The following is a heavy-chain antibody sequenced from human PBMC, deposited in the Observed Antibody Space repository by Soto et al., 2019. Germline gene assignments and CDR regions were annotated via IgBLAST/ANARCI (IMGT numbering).Heavy chain of an antibody. CDR2: MYHSGIT. V-gene: IGHV4-38-2*01. J-gene: IGHJ6*02. D-gene: IGHD3-10*02. Sequence: SETLSLTCAVSGYSIRSGYFWGWIRQPPGKGLEWIGSMYHSGITYYNLSLKSRVTISVGTSKNQLSLKLSSATAADTAVYYCARSMYSTSAQLYYGMDVWCQGTTVTVSS. CDR3: ARSMYSTSAQLYYGMDV. CDR1: GYSIRSGYF.